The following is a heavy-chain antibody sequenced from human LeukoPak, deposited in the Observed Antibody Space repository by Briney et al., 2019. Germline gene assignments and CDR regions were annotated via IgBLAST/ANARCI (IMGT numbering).Heavy chain of an antibody. CDR1: GGSIRSTNYY. Sequence: SETLSLTCTVSGGSIRSTNYYWSWIRQDPAKGLEWIGYIYHSGSTYYNPALKSRVTISLDTSKNQFSLKLRSVTAADTAVYYCARGAFYGGNPEGFDYWGQGTLVTVSS. V-gene: IGHV4-31*03. J-gene: IGHJ4*02. CDR3: ARGAFYGGNPEGFDY. D-gene: IGHD4-23*01. CDR2: IYHSGST.